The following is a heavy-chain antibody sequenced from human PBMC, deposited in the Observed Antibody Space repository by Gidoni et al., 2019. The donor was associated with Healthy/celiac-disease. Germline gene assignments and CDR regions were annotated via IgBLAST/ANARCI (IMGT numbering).Heavy chain of an antibody. V-gene: IGHV3-23*01. D-gene: IGHD4-4*01. CDR2: ISGSGGST. CDR1: GFTFSSYA. CDR3: AKAGGTAQMTTTYYYYYMDV. Sequence: EVQLLESGGGLVQPGGSLRLSCEASGFTFSSYAMRWVRQAPGKGLEWVSAISGSGGSTYYADSVKGRFTISRDNSKNTLYLQMNSLRAEDTAVYYCAKAGGTAQMTTTYYYYYMDVWGKGTTVTVSS. J-gene: IGHJ6*03.